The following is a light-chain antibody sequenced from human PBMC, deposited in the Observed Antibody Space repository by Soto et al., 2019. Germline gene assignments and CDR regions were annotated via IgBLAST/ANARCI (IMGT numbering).Light chain of an antibody. CDR1: SSNIGAGYD. CDR3: QSYDSSLSGYV. J-gene: IGLJ1*01. CDR2: GNS. V-gene: IGLV1-40*01. Sequence: QSALTQPPSVSGAPGQRVTISCTGSSSNIGAGYDVHWYQQLPGTAPKLLIYGNSNRPSRVPDRFSGSKSGTSASLAITGLQVEDEADYYCQSYDSSLSGYVFGTGTKVTVL.